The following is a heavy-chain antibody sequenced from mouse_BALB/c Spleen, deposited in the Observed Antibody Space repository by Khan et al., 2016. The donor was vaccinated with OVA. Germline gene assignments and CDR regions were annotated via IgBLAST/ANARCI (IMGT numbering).Heavy chain of an antibody. Sequence: QIQLVQSGPELKKPGETVKISCKTSGYTFTNNGMNWVKQTPGKGLKWMGWINTYTGEPKYAGDFKGRFAFSLETSASTAYLQINNLKNEDTATSFCARVGYSGTMDYWGQGTSVTVSS. V-gene: IGHV9-3-1*01. CDR3: ARVGYSGTMDY. CDR1: GYTFTNNG. CDR2: INTYTGEP. D-gene: IGHD1-1*01. J-gene: IGHJ4*01.